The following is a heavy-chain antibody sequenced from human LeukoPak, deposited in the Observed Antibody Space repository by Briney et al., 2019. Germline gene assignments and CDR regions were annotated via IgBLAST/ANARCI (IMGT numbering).Heavy chain of an antibody. CDR1: GGSISSGSYY. J-gene: IGHJ6*03. CDR3: ARGRQTPYYYYYYMDV. V-gene: IGHV4-61*02. Sequence: SETLSLTCTVSGGSISSGSYYWSWIRQPAEKGLEWIGRIYTSGSTNYNPSLKGRVTISVDTSKNQFSLKLSSVTAADTAVYYCARGRQTPYYYYYYMDVWGKGTTVTVSS. D-gene: IGHD4-23*01. CDR2: IYTSGST.